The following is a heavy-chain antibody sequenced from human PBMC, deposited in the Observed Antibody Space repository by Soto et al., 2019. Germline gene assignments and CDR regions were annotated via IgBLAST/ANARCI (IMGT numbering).Heavy chain of an antibody. D-gene: IGHD5-12*01. V-gene: IGHV1-18*01. CDR2: ISAYNGNT. CDR1: GYTFTSYG. CDR3: ARDLRVNVGYSGYDHYYYYGMDV. Sequence: QVQLVQSGAEVKKPGASVKVSCKASGYTFTSYGISWVRQAPGQGLEWMGWISAYNGNTNYAQKLQGRVTMTTDTPTSTAYMELRSLRSDDTAVYYCARDLRVNVGYSGYDHYYYYGMDVWGQGTTVTVSS. J-gene: IGHJ6*02.